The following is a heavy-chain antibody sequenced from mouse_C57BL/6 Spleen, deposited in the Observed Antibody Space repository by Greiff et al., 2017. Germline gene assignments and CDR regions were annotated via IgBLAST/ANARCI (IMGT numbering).Heavy chain of an antibody. J-gene: IGHJ4*01. D-gene: IGHD1-1*01. CDR1: GFTFSDYY. Sequence: EVKVVESGGGLVQPGGSLKLSCAASGFTFSDYYMYWVRQTPEKRLEWVAYISNGGGSTYYPDTVKGRFPISRDNAKNTLYLQMSRLKSEDTAMYYCARRGYGSSYYAMDYWGQGTSVTVAS. V-gene: IGHV5-12*01. CDR2: ISNGGGST. CDR3: ARRGYGSSYYAMDY.